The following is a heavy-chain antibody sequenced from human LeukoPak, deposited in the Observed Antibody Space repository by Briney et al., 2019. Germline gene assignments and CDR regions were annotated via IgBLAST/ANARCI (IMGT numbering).Heavy chain of an antibody. J-gene: IGHJ3*02. V-gene: IGHV1-8*01. CDR2: MNPNRGNT. Sequence: ASVKVSCKASGYTFTSYDINWVRQATGQGLEWMGWMNPNRGNTGYAQKFQGRVTMTRNTSISTAYMELSSLRSEDTAVYYCARDTTPGGLSPLRFLEWPFFTPFFDIWGQGTMVTVSS. CDR1: GYTFTSYD. CDR3: ARDTTPGGLSPLRFLEWPFFTPFFDI. D-gene: IGHD3-3*01.